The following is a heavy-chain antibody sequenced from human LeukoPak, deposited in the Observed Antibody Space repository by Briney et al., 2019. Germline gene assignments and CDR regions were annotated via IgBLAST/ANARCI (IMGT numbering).Heavy chain of an antibody. V-gene: IGHV1-46*01. D-gene: IGHD3-10*01. J-gene: IGHJ3*02. CDR3: AREMLRGGVWAFDI. Sequence: ASVKVSCKASVYTFTRYYMHWVRQAPGQGLEWMGIINPSGGSTTYAQKFQGRVTMTRDTSTSTVYMELSSLRSEDTAVYYCAREMLRGGVWAFDIWGQGTMVTVSS. CDR2: INPSGGST. CDR1: VYTFTRYY.